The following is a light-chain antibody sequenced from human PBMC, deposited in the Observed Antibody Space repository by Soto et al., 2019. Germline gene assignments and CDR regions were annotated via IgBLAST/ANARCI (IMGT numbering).Light chain of an antibody. V-gene: IGLV2-23*01. CDR3: CSYAGTRRV. CDR2: EGS. J-gene: IGLJ1*01. Sequence: QSALTQPASVSGSPGQSITISCTGTSSDVGSYNLVSWYQQHPGKAPKLMIYEGSKRPSGVSNRFSGSKSGNTASLTISGLQAEVEADYYCCSYAGTRRVFGTGTKLTVL. CDR1: SSDVGSYNL.